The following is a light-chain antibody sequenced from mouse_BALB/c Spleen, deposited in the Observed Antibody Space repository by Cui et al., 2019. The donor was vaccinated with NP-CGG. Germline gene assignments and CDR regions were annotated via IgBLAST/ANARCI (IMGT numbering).Light chain of an antibody. CDR2: GTN. J-gene: IGLJ1*01. V-gene: IGLV1*01. Sequence: QAVVTQESVLTTSPGETVTLTCRSSTGAVTTSNYANWVQEKPDQLFTGLIGGTNNRVPGVPARFSGSLIGDKAALTITGAQTEDEAIYFCALWYTNHWVFGGGTKLTVL. CDR1: TGAVTTSNY. CDR3: ALWYTNHWV.